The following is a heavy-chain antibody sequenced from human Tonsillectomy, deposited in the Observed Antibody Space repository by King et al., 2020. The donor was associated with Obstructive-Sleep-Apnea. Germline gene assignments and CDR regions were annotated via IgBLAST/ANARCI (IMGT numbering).Heavy chain of an antibody. CDR2: INHSGST. D-gene: IGHD3-10*01. V-gene: IGHV4-34*01. CDR3: ARGRYSDSGSYYPPDY. J-gene: IGHJ4*02. Sequence: VQLQQWGAGLLKPSETLSLTCAVYGGSFSGYHWSWIRQPPGKGLEWIGEINHSGSTNYNPSLKSLVTISVDTSQNQFSLKVTSVTAADTAAYYCARGRYSDSGSYYPPDYWGQGTLVTVSS. CDR1: GGSFSGYH.